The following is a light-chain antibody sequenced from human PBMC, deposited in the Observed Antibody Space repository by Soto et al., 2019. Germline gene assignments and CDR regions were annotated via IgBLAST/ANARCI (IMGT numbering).Light chain of an antibody. Sequence: SILTPPPSVTAAPAQKVTISCSGSSSNIGGNSVSWYQQLPGTAPKLLIYDDNKRPSGIPDRFSGSKSGASATLGITGFQTGDEADYYCGSWDSSLSAYVFGTGTK. CDR1: SSNIGGNS. CDR2: DDN. V-gene: IGLV1-51*01. CDR3: GSWDSSLSAYV. J-gene: IGLJ1*01.